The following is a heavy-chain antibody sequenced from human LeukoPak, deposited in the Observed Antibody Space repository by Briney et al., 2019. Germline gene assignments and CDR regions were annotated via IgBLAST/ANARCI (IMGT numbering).Heavy chain of an antibody. CDR3: ARRYRRLHFDY. CDR1: GGSFSSHY. D-gene: IGHD3-16*01. CDR2: INHSGST. J-gene: IGHJ4*02. Sequence: SETLSLTCAVYGGSFSSHYWSWIRQPPGKGLEWIGEINHSGSTNYNPSLKSRVTISVDTSKNQFSLKLSSVTAADTAVYYCARRYRRLHFDYWGQGTLVTVSS. V-gene: IGHV4-34*01.